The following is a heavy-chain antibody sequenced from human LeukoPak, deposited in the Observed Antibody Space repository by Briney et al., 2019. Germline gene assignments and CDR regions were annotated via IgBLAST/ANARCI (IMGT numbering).Heavy chain of an antibody. V-gene: IGHV3-21*01. D-gene: IGHD5-12*01. CDR1: GFTFSSYT. CDR2: ISSRSNFI. CDR3: ARGGSGYGPFDY. J-gene: IGHJ4*02. Sequence: PGGSLRLSCAASGFTFSSYTMNWVRQAPGKGLEWVSSISSRSNFIYYADSLKGRLTISRDNAKNSLYVQMNSLRAEDTAVYYCARGGSGYGPFDYWGQGTLVTVSS.